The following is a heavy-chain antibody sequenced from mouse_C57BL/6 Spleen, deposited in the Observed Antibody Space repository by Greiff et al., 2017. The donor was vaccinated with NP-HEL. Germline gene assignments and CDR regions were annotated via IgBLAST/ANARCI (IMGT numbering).Heavy chain of an antibody. CDR2: IDPETGGT. J-gene: IGHJ3*01. D-gene: IGHD2-4*01. CDR1: GYTFTDYE. V-gene: IGHV1-15*01. CDR3: TRGGYYDYGLFAY. Sequence: QVQLQQSGAELVRPGASVTLSCKASGYTFTDYEMHWVKQTPVHGLEWIGAIDPETGGTAYNQKFKGKAILTADKSSSTAYMELRSLTSEDSAVYYCTRGGYYDYGLFAYWGQGTLVTVSA.